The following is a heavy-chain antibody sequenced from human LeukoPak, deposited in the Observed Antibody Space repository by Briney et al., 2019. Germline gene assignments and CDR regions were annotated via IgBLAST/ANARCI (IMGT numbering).Heavy chain of an antibody. CDR1: VFTFRSYG. J-gene: IGHJ4*02. CDR3: VKARYFDWELNFDY. Sequence: GGSLRLSSAPSVFTFRSYGLRWVREAPGEGVECVSAISGSAVNKHYADSVRGRFTISRDNSKDTLYLQMNNLRGEDTAAYYCVKARYFDWELNFDYWGQGALVTVSS. CDR2: ISGSAVNK. V-gene: IGHV3-23*01. D-gene: IGHD3-9*01.